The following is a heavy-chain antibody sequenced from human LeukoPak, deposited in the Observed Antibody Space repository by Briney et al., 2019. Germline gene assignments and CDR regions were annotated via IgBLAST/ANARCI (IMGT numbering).Heavy chain of an antibody. CDR3: TRDKGGSCSDY. J-gene: IGHJ4*02. D-gene: IGHD2-15*01. CDR1: GYTFTTYY. V-gene: IGHV1-46*01. Sequence: ASVKVSCKASGYTFTTYYIHWVRQAPGQGLEWVGIINPNGGSTNYAQKLQGRVTMTRDTSTSTVYMELSSLGSEDTAVYYCTRDKGGSCSDYWGQGTLVTVSS. CDR2: INPNGGST.